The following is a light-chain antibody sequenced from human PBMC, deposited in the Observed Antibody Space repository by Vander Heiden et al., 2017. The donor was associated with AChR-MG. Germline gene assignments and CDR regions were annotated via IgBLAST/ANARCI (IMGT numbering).Light chain of an antibody. Sequence: QSVLTQPPSVSGAPGQRVTISCTGSSSNIGAGYDVHWYQQLPGTAPKLLIYGNSNRPSGVPDRFSGSKSGTSASLAITGLQAEDEADYYCQSLDSSLSGYVFGGGTKLTVL. V-gene: IGLV1-40*01. CDR3: QSLDSSLSGYV. CDR1: SSNIGAGYD. CDR2: GNS. J-gene: IGLJ2*01.